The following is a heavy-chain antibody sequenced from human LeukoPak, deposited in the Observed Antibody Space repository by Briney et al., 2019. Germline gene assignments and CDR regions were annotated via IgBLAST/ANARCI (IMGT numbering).Heavy chain of an antibody. J-gene: IGHJ3*01. Sequence: PGRSLRLSCTASGFTFTNFGMHWVRQAPGKGLEWVAVIWSNGNTKYYADSVKGRFTVSRDTSKDTLYLQMNSLRVEDTAMYYCAREGPVSGTSPFDLWGQGTKVTISS. CDR1: GFTFTNFG. CDR2: IWSNGNTK. V-gene: IGHV3-33*01. D-gene: IGHD1-1*01. CDR3: AREGPVSGTSPFDL.